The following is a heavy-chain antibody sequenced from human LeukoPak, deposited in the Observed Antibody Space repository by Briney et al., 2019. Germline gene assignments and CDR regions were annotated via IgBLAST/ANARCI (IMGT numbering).Heavy chain of an antibody. CDR2: IKQDGSEK. Sequence: GGSLGLTCAASGFTFSRYWMSWVRQAPGKGLEWVANIKQDGSEKYYVDSVKGRFTISRDNAKNSLYLQMNSLRAEDTAVYYCARVGNGYVMDYWGQGTLVTVSS. V-gene: IGHV3-7*01. J-gene: IGHJ4*02. CDR1: GFTFSRYW. CDR3: ARVGNGYVMDY. D-gene: IGHD5-12*01.